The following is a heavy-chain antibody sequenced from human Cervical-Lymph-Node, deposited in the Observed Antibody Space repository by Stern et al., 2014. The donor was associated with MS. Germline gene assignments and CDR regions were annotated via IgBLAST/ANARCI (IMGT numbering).Heavy chain of an antibody. CDR2: IIPMFGTA. Sequence: VQLVQSGAEVKKPGSSMRVSCKASGGTFSSYVISWVRQAPGQGLEWMGGIIPMFGTANYAQKFQGRVTITADASTSTAYMEVSSLRSDDTAVYYCATSAGELTPEAVWGQGTTVTVFS. CDR1: GGTFSSYV. D-gene: IGHD1-26*01. V-gene: IGHV1-69*01. CDR3: ATSAGELTPEAV. J-gene: IGHJ6*02.